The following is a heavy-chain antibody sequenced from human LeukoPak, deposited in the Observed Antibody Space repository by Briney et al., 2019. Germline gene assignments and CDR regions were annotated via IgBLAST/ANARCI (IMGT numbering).Heavy chain of an antibody. V-gene: IGHV1-69*13. CDR2: VIPIFGTA. CDR1: GGTFSSYA. CDR3: ARVVTATFDY. Sequence: GASVKVSCKASGGTFSSYAISWVRQAPGQGLEWMGGVIPIFGTANYAQKFQGRVTITADESTSTAYMELSSLRSEDTAVYYCARVVTATFDYWGQGTLVTVSS. D-gene: IGHD2-21*02. J-gene: IGHJ4*02.